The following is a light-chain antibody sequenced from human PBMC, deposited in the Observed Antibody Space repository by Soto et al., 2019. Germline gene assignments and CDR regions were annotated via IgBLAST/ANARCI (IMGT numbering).Light chain of an antibody. CDR1: SSDVGSYNF. CDR3: CSYAGSVV. Sequence: QSVLTQPASVSGSPGQSITISCTGTSSDVGSYNFVSWYQQHPGKAPKLMIYEANKRPSGVSNRFSGSKSDNTASLTISGLQAEDEADYYCCSYAGSVVFGGGTQLTVL. CDR2: EAN. V-gene: IGLV2-23*01. J-gene: IGLJ2*01.